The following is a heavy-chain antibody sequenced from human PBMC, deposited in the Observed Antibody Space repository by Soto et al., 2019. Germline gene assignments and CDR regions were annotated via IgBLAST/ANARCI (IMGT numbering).Heavy chain of an antibody. J-gene: IGHJ5*02. CDR2: MNPNSGNT. Sequence: GASVKVSCKASGYTFTSYDINWVRQATGQGLEWMGWMNPNSGNTGYAQKLKGRVTMTRNTSISTAYKELSSLRYEDTAVYYCARGFSAYDFWSGYYSWFDPWG. CDR3: ARGFSAYDFWSGYYSWFDP. D-gene: IGHD3-3*01. V-gene: IGHV1-8*01. CDR1: GYTFTSYD.